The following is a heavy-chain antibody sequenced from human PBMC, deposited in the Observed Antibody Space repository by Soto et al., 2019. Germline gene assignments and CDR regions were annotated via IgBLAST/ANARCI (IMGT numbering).Heavy chain of an antibody. CDR2: IYTSGST. CDR3: AREFSIAARVPYNWFDP. V-gene: IGHV4-4*07. CDR1: GGSISSYY. J-gene: IGHJ5*02. D-gene: IGHD6-6*01. Sequence: SETLSLTCTVSGGSISSYYWSWIRQPAGKGLEWIGRIYTSGSTNYNPSLKSRVTMSVDTSKNQFSLKLSSVTAADTAVYYCAREFSIAARVPYNWFDPWGQGTLVTVSS.